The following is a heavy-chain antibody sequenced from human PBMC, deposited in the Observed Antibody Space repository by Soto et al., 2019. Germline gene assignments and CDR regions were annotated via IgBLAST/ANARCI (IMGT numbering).Heavy chain of an antibody. CDR2: INHSGST. J-gene: IGHJ4*02. D-gene: IGHD1-20*01. CDR1: GGSFSGYY. Sequence: QVQLQQWGAGLLKPSETLSLTCAVYGGSFSGYYWSWIRQPPGKGLEWIGEINHSGSTNYNPSLKSRVTISVDTSKNQFSLKLSSVTAADTAVYYCARGGRITGTTPYADYWGQGTLVTVSS. V-gene: IGHV4-34*01. CDR3: ARGGRITGTTPYADY.